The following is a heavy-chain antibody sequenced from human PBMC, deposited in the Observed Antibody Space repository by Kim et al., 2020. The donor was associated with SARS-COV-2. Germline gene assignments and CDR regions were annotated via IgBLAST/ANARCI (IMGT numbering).Heavy chain of an antibody. CDR3: ARAWGYGDKIDY. CDR2: IYYSGST. V-gene: IGHV4-59*01. CDR1: GGSISSYY. Sequence: SETLSLTCTVSGGSISSYYWSWIRQPPGKGLEWIGYIYYSGSTNYNPSLKSRVTISVDTSKNQFSLKLSSVTAADTAVYYCARAWGYGDKIDYWGQGTLVTVSS. J-gene: IGHJ4*02. D-gene: IGHD4-17*01.